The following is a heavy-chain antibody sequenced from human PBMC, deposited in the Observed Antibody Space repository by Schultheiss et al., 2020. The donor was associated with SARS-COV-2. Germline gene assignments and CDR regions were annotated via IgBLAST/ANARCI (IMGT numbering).Heavy chain of an antibody. J-gene: IGHJ6*02. V-gene: IGHV3-30*18. Sequence: GGSLRLSCAASGFTFSSYGMHWVRQAPGKGLEWVAVISYDGSNKYYADSVKGRFTISRDNSKNTLYLQMNSLRAEDTAVHYCAKDLNFYYGMDVWGQGTTVTVSS. CDR2: ISYDGSNK. CDR1: GFTFSSYG. CDR3: AKDLNFYYGMDV.